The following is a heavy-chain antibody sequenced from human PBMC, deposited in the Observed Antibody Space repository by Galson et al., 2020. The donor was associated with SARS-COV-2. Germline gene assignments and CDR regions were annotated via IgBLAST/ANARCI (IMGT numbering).Heavy chain of an antibody. CDR2: INPNSGDT. D-gene: IGHD3-10*01. J-gene: IGHJ5*02. CDR3: TRGSNSSPFYHSDP. CDR1: GYTFSGHY. V-gene: IGHV1-2*06. Sequence: ASVKVSCKASGYTFSGHYMHWVRLAPGQGLEWMGRINPNSGDTDVAQKFQGRVTMTTDTSLTTAYMELSRLTSDDTAVYYCTRGSNSSPFYHSDPWGQGTLVTVSS.